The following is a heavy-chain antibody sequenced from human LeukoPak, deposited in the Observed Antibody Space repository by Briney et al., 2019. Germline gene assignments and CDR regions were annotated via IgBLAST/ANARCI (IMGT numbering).Heavy chain of an antibody. J-gene: IGHJ4*02. Sequence: QTGGSLRLSCAASGFTFSSYAMSWVRQAPGEGLEWVSGISGSGGSTHYTDSVEGRFTISRDDSKNTLYLQMNSLRAEDTAVYYCAKDRDYSDYYIDYWGQGTPVTVSS. CDR2: ISGSGGST. V-gene: IGHV3-23*01. CDR3: AKDRDYSDYYIDY. CDR1: GFTFSSYA. D-gene: IGHD4-11*01.